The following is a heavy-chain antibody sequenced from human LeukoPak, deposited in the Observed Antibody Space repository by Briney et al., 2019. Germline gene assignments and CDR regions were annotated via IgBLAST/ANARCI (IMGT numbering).Heavy chain of an antibody. CDR1: GFTVSSNY. D-gene: IGHD3-10*01. CDR3: ARDLGFGDNN. V-gene: IGHV3-53*01. J-gene: IGHJ4*02. Sequence: GGSLRLSCEASGFTVSSNYMSWVRQAPGKGLEWVSVIYSGGSTYYADSVKGRFTISRHNYRNELYLQMNSLRADDTAVYYCARDLGFGDNNWGQGTLVTVSS. CDR2: IYSGGST.